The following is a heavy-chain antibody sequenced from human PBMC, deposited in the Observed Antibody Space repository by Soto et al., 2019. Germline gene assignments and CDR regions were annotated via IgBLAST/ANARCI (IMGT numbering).Heavy chain of an antibody. CDR2: INHSGST. V-gene: IGHV4-34*01. J-gene: IGHJ6*02. D-gene: IGHD3-10*01. CDR3: ARGRGSGSYIHYYYGMDV. CDR1: GGSFSGYY. Sequence: SDTLSLTCAVYGGSFSGYYWSWIRQPPGKGLEWIREINHSGSTNYNPSLKSRVTISVDTSKNQFSLKLSSVTAADTAVYYCARGRGSGSYIHYYYGMDVWGQGTTVTVSS.